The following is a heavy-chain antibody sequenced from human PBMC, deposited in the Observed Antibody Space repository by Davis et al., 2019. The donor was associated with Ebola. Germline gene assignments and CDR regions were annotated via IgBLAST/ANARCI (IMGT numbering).Heavy chain of an antibody. CDR3: ARDLSPTYWYFDL. V-gene: IGHV4-38-2*02. CDR1: GYSISSGYY. J-gene: IGHJ2*01. CDR2: IYHSGST. Sequence: PSETLSLTCTVSGYSISSGYYWGWIRQPPGKGLEWIGIIYHSGSTYYNPSLKSRVTISVDTSKNQFSLKLSSVTAADTAVYYCARDLSPTYWYFDLWGRGTLVTVSS. D-gene: IGHD1-26*01.